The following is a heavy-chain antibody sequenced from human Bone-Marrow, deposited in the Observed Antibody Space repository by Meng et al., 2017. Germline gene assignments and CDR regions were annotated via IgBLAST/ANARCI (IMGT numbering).Heavy chain of an antibody. CDR3: ARDEDISAAGKLFGDY. J-gene: IGHJ4*02. Sequence: VHSGAEVKNPGASVKVSCKPSGSTCPDYWLHWVRRAPGQGLEWMGRIDPKSGDTHYAQRFQGRVTMTGDTSISTAYMELSGLRSDDTAMYYCARDEDISAAGKLFGDYWGQGTLVTVSS. D-gene: IGHD6-13*01. CDR1: GSTCPDYW. CDR2: IDPKSGDT. V-gene: IGHV1-2*06.